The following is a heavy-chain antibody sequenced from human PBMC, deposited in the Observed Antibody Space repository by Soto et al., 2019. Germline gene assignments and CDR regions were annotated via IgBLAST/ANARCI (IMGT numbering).Heavy chain of an antibody. Sequence: GGSLRLSCAASGVTFSSYAMHWVRQAPGKGLEWVAVISYDGSNKYYVDSVKGRFTISRDNSKNTLYLQMNSLRAEDTAVYYCARDWVYGSYWGQGTLVTVSS. CDR3: ARDWVYGSY. CDR1: GVTFSSYA. CDR2: ISYDGSNK. J-gene: IGHJ4*02. V-gene: IGHV3-30-3*01. D-gene: IGHD3-10*01.